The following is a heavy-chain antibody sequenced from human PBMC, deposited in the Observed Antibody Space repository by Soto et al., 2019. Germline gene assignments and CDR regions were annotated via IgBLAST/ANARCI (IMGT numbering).Heavy chain of an antibody. CDR2: ISGSGGST. V-gene: IGHV3-23*01. Sequence: GGSLRLSCAASGFTFSSYAMSWVRQAPGKGLEWVSAISGSGGSTYYADSVKGRFTISRDNSKNTLYLQMNSLRAEDTAVYYCANALSSSSYYYYGMDVWGQGTTVTVSS. CDR1: GFTFSSYA. J-gene: IGHJ6*02. CDR3: ANALSSSSYYYYGMDV. D-gene: IGHD6-6*01.